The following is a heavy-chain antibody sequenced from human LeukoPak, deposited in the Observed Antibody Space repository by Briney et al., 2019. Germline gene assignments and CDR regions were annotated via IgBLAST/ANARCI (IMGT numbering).Heavy chain of an antibody. Sequence: PETLSLTCCLSGVSISSGTSYWGWIRQPPGKGLEWIGNIYHSGNTYSNPSLKSRVPISLDTSKNQISLKVTSVPAAEPAVYYCVRLIIAEYASSTGSGGQETRVTAS. CDR2: IYHSGNT. CDR3: VRLIIAEYASSTGS. D-gene: IGHD6-6*01. V-gene: IGHV4-39*01. J-gene: IGHJ4*02. CDR1: GVSISSGTSY.